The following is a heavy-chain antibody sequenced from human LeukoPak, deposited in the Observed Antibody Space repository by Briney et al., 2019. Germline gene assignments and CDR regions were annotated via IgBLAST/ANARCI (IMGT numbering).Heavy chain of an antibody. J-gene: IGHJ4*02. V-gene: IGHV3-7*01. CDR2: INQDGSEQ. D-gene: IGHD2-2*01. Sequence: GGSLRLSCAASGFTFSGHWMSWVRQAPGKGLEWVANINQDGSEQYYVDSVKGRFTISRDNAKNSLYLQMNSLRAEDTAVYYCARVGYCSTTSCYWRAFDYWGQGTLVTVSS. CDR3: ARVGYCSTTSCYWRAFDY. CDR1: GFTFSGHW.